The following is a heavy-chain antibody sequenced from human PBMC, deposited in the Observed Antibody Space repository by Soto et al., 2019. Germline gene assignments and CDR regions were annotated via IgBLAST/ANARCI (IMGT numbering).Heavy chain of an antibody. V-gene: IGHV3-33*01. D-gene: IGHD3-22*01. J-gene: IGHJ4*02. CDR2: IWYDGSNK. CDR1: GFTFSSYG. CDR3: ARDQVSQTYYYDSSGYGNFDY. Sequence: PGGSLRLSCAASGFTFSSYGMHWVRQAPGKGLEWVAVIWYDGSNKYYADSVKGRFTISRDNSKNTLYLQMNSLRAEDTAVYYCARDQVSQTYYYDSSGYGNFDYWGQGTLVTVSS.